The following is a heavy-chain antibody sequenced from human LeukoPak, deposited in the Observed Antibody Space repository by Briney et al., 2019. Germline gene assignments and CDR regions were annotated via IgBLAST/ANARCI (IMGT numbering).Heavy chain of an antibody. CDR3: ARVLAAAGTLHFDH. Sequence: KPGGSLRFSCAASGFTFSSYSMNWVRQAPGKGLEWVSSISSRSSYIYYADSVKGRFTISRDDAKNSLNLQMNSLRAEDTAVYYCARVLAAAGTLHFDHWGQGVLVSVSS. CDR2: ISSRSSYI. V-gene: IGHV3-21*01. J-gene: IGHJ4*02. D-gene: IGHD6-13*01. CDR1: GFTFSSYS.